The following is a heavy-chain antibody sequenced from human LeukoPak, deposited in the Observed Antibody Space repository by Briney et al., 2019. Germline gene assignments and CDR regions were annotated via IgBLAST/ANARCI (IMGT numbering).Heavy chain of an antibody. V-gene: IGHV3-21*01. Sequence: GGSLRLSCAASGFTSSSYSMNWVRQAPGKGLEWVSSISSSSSYIYYADSVKGRFTISRDNAKNSLYLQMNSLRAEDTAVYYCARGDRNYYGSGSYYNLIDYWGQGTLVTVSS. CDR3: ARGDRNYYGSGSYYNLIDY. D-gene: IGHD3-10*01. J-gene: IGHJ4*02. CDR2: ISSSSSYI. CDR1: GFTSSSYS.